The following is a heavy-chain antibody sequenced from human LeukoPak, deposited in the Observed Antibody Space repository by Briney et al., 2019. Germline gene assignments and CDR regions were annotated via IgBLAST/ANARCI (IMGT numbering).Heavy chain of an antibody. Sequence: SETLSLTCTVAGGSISSYYWSWIRQPPGKGLEWIGYIYYSGSTNYNPSLKSRVTISVDTSKNQFSLKPSSVTAADTAVYYCARAQGQWLVLDYWGQGTLVTVSS. CDR3: ARAQGQWLVLDY. CDR2: IYYSGST. J-gene: IGHJ4*02. CDR1: GGSISSYY. D-gene: IGHD6-19*01. V-gene: IGHV4-59*01.